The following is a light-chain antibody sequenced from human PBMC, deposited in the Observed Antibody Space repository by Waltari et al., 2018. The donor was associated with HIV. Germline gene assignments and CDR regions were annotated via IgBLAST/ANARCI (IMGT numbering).Light chain of an antibody. CDR1: QSISNY. CDR3: QQSYSTPPMYT. J-gene: IGKJ2*01. CDR2: AAS. V-gene: IGKV1-39*01. Sequence: DIQMTQSPSSLSASVGDRVTITCRASQSISNYLNWYQQKPGKAPNLLIYAASSLQSGVPSRFSGSGSGTDFTLTISSLQPEDFATYYCQQSYSTPPMYTFGQGTKLEIK.